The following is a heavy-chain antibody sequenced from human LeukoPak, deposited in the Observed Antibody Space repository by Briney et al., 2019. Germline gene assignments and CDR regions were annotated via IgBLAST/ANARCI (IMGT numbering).Heavy chain of an antibody. CDR2: INVRGDGT. CDR3: AKDYRYGSA. V-gene: IGHV3-23*01. CDR1: GFTFNSFA. J-gene: IGHJ5*02. D-gene: IGHD6-19*01. Sequence: GGSLRLSCAASGFTFNSFAFTWVRQAPGRGLEWVSAINVRGDGTYYAESVRGRFTISRDNSKNTLYLQMNSLRDEDTALYYCAKDYRYGSAWGPGTLVVVSS.